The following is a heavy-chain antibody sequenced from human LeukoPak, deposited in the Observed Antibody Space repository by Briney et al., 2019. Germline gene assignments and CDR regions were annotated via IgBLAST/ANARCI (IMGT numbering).Heavy chain of an antibody. J-gene: IGHJ4*02. CDR1: GFTFSTYG. CDR3: AKALYYYDSSGPYYFDY. Sequence: GGSLRLSCAASGFTFSTYGVYWVRQAPGKGLEWVSSNSGGSSYYADSVKGRFTISRDNAKNSLYLQMNSLRAEDTAVYYCAKALYYYDSSGPYYFDYWGQGTLVTVSS. V-gene: IGHV3-23*01. D-gene: IGHD3-22*01. CDR2: NSGGSS.